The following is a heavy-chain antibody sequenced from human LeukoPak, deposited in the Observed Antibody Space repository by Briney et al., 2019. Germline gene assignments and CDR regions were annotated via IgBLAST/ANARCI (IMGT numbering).Heavy chain of an antibody. CDR3: AKGTTVSTCYFDY. V-gene: IGHV3-23*01. J-gene: IGHJ4*02. CDR1: GFTFSSYA. D-gene: IGHD4-17*01. Sequence: SGGSLRLSCAAAGFTFSSYAMSWVRQAPGKGMEWVSAISGSGGSTYYADSVKGRFTISRDNSKNTLYLQMNSLRAEDTAVYYCAKGTTVSTCYFDYWGQGTLVTVSS. CDR2: ISGSGGST.